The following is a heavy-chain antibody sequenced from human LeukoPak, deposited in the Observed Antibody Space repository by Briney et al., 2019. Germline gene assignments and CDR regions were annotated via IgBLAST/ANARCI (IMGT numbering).Heavy chain of an antibody. D-gene: IGHD3-22*01. CDR1: GFTFGPYT. J-gene: IGHJ4*02. CDR2: ISGSGGST. V-gene: IGHV3-23*01. Sequence: GGSLRLSCVGSGFTFGPYTMNWVRQAPGKGLEWVSAISGSGGSTYYADSVKGRFTISRDNSKNTLYLQMNSLRAEDTAVYYCANLDSSGYSYFDYWGQGTLVTVSS. CDR3: ANLDSSGYSYFDY.